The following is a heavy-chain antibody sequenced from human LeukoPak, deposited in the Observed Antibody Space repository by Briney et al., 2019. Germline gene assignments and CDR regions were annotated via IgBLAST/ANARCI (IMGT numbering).Heavy chain of an antibody. CDR3: ASDYPLFYYYMDV. CDR2: ISGSGGST. Sequence: GGSLRLSCAASGFTFSSYAMSWVRQAPGKGLEWVSAISGSGGSTYYADSVKGRFTISRDNSKNTLYLQMNSLRAEDTAIYYCASDYPLFYYYMDVWGKGTTVTVSS. D-gene: IGHD4-11*01. J-gene: IGHJ6*03. CDR1: GFTFSSYA. V-gene: IGHV3-23*01.